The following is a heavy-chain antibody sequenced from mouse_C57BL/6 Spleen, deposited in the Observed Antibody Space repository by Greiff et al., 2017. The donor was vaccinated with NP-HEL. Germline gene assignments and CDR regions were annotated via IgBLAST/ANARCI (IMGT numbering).Heavy chain of an antibody. CDR2: ISYDGSN. J-gene: IGHJ4*01. CDR1: GYSITSGYY. CDR3: ARDLDIGAMDY. Sequence: ESGPGLVKPSQSLSLTCSVTGYSITSGYYWNWIRQFPGNKLEWMGYISYDGSNNYNPSLKNRISITRDTSKNQFFLKLNSVTTEDTATYYCARDLDIGAMDYWGQGTSVTVSS. V-gene: IGHV3-6*01.